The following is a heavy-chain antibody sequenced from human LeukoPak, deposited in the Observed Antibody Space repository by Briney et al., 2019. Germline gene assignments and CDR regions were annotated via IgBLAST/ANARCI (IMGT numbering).Heavy chain of an antibody. CDR3: ARASYSNYGPWFDP. CDR2: INSDGSST. J-gene: IGHJ5*02. CDR1: GFTFSSYW. D-gene: IGHD4-11*01. V-gene: IGHV3-74*01. Sequence: PGGSLRLSCAASGFTFSSYWMHSVRQAPGKGLVWVSRINSDGSSTSYADSVKGRFTISRDNAKNTLHLQMNSLRAEDTAVYYCARASYSNYGPWFDPWGQGTLVTVSS.